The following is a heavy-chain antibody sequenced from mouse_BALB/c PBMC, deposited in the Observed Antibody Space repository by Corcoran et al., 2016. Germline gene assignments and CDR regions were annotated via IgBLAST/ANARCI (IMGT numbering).Heavy chain of an antibody. Sequence: QVQLQQSGTELMKPGASVKISCKAAGYRFSSYWIEWLKKRPGHGLDWIGEIFPGSGSSNYNEKFKGKATFTADTSSNTAYMQLSSLTSEDSAVYYCARGGNYGGNFAYWGQGTLVTVSA. J-gene: IGHJ3*01. V-gene: IGHV1-9*01. D-gene: IGHD2-1*01. CDR2: IFPGSGSS. CDR1: GYRFSSYW. CDR3: ARGGNYGGNFAY.